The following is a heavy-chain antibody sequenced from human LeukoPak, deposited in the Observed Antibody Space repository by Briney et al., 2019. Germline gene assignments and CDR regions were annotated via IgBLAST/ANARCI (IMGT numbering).Heavy chain of an antibody. V-gene: IGHV4-59*12. CDR2: IYYSGST. J-gene: IGHJ6*02. Sequence: PSETLSLTCTVSGGSLSSYYWSWIRQPPGKGLEWIGYIYYSGSTYYNPSLKSRVTISVDTSKNQFSLKLSSVTAADTAVYYCARDSGYYGMDVWGQGTTVTVSS. CDR1: GGSLSSYY. CDR3: ARDSGYYGMDV.